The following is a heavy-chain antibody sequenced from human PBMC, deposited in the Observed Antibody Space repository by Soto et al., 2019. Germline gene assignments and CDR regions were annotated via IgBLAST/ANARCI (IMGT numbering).Heavy chain of an antibody. Sequence: VQLVQSGAEVKKPGSSVKVSCKASGGTFSSYAMTWVRQAPGKGLEWVSAIRGTGGSTNYADSVKGRFTISRDDSKNTLYLQMNSLRAEDTAVYYCAKPSNYSDNTGYRPQFDYWGQGTLVTVSS. CDR2: IRGTGGST. J-gene: IGHJ4*02. V-gene: IGHV3-23*04. CDR3: AKPSNYSDNTGYRPQFDY. CDR1: GGTFSSYA. D-gene: IGHD3-22*01.